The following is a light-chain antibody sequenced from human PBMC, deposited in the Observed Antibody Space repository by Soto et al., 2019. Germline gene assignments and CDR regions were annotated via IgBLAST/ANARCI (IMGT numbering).Light chain of an antibody. CDR3: QTWGTGIHV. Sequence: VLTQSPSASASLGASVKFTCTLSSGHSSYAIAWHQQQPEKGPRYLMKLNSDGSHSKGDGIPDRFSGSSSGAERYLTISSLQSEDEADYYCQTWGTGIHVFGTGTKLTVL. V-gene: IGLV4-69*01. CDR1: SGHSSYA. J-gene: IGLJ1*01. CDR2: LNSDGSH.